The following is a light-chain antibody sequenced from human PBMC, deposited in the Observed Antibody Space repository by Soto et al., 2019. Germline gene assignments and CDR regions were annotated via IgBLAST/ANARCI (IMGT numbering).Light chain of an antibody. J-gene: IGKJ4*01. CDR1: QSVSSSY. CDR3: QQYGSSL. CDR2: GAS. V-gene: IGKV3-20*01. Sequence: EIVLTQSPGTLSLSPGERATLSCRASQSVSSSYLAWYQQTPGQAPRLLIYGASSRATGIPDRFSGSGSGTDFTLTISRLEPEDFAVYYCQQYGSSLFGGGTKVEIK.